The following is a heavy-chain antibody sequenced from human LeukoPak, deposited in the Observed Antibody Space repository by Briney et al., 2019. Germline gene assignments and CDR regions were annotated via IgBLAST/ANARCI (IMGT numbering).Heavy chain of an antibody. V-gene: IGHV4-39*01. J-gene: IGHJ4*02. CDR3: ARQRRVDLLYYFDY. D-gene: IGHD2/OR15-2a*01. CDR2: IYYSENT. Sequence: SETLSLTCTVSGGSISSSSYYWGWIRQPPGKGLEWIGSIYYSENTYYNPSLKSRVTISLDTSKNQFSLKLSSVTATDTAVYYCARQRRVDLLYYFDYWGQGTLVTVSS. CDR1: GGSISSSSYY.